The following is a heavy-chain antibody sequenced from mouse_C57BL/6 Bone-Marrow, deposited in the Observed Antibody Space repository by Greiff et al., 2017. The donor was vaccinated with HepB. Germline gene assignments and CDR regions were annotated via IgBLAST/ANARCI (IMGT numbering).Heavy chain of an antibody. CDR2: IDPENGDT. D-gene: IGHD1-1*01. CDR3: TTGAFYYYGSSYDWYFDV. V-gene: IGHV14-4*01. J-gene: IGHJ1*03. CDR1: GFNIKDDY. Sequence: EVQVVESGAELVRPGASVKLSCTASGFNIKDDYMHWVKQRPEQGLEWIGWIDPENGDTEYASKFQGKATITADTSSNTAYLQLSSLTSEDTAVYYCTTGAFYYYGSSYDWYFDVWGTGTTVTVSS.